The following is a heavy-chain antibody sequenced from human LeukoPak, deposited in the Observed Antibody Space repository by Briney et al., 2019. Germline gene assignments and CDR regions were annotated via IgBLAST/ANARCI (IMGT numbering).Heavy chain of an antibody. CDR2: ISGSGGST. CDR3: AKSLTVIVVVHAFDI. V-gene: IGHV3-23*01. CDR1: GFTFTSYS. J-gene: IGHJ3*02. D-gene: IGHD3-22*01. Sequence: GGSLRLSCAASGFTFTSYSMNWVRQAPGKGLEWVSTISGSGGSTYYADSVKGRFTISRDNSKNTLYLQMNSLRAEGTAVYYCAKSLTVIVVVHAFDIWGQGTMVTVSS.